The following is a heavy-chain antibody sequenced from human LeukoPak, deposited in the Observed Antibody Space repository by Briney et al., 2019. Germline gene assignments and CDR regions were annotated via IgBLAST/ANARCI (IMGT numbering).Heavy chain of an antibody. CDR2: IYYTGST. CDR1: GGSISGSGYY. CDR3: ASQTAIAAAGPGDY. V-gene: IGHV4-39*01. J-gene: IGHJ4*02. D-gene: IGHD6-13*01. Sequence: SETLSLTCSVSGGSISGSGYYWAWIRQPPGKGLEWIGSIYYTGSTHYNSSLKCRVTMSVDTSKNQFSLKLSSVTAADTAVYYCASQTAIAAAGPGDYWGQGTLVTVSS.